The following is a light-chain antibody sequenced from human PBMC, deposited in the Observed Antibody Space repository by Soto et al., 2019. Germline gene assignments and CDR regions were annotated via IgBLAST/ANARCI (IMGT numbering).Light chain of an antibody. J-gene: IGLJ2*01. CDR2: DVS. V-gene: IGLV2-8*01. Sequence: QSALTQPPSASGSPGQSVTISCTGTSSDVGGYNYVSWYQQHPGKAPKLIIYDVSKRPSGVPDRFSGSKSGNTASLTVSGLQTEDEADYYCSSYAGSKNLIFGGGTQLTV. CDR3: SSYAGSKNLI. CDR1: SSDVGGYNY.